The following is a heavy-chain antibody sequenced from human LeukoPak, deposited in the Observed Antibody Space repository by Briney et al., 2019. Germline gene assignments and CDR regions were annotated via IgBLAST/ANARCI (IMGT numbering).Heavy chain of an antibody. V-gene: IGHV3-20*04. J-gene: IGHJ3*02. CDR3: ANWPHDAFDI. CDR2: INWNGGST. Sequence: GGSLRLSCAASGFTFDDYGMSWVRQAPGKGLEWVSGINWNGGSTGYADSVKGRFTISRDNAKNSLYLQMNSLRVEDTAVYYCANWPHDAFDIWGQGTMVTVSS. CDR1: GFTFDDYG.